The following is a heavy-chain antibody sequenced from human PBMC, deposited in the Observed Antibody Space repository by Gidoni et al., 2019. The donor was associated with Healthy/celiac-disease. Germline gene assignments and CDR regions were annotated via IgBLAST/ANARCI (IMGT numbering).Heavy chain of an antibody. CDR1: GGPLSSGGYY. J-gene: IGHJ3*02. CDR3: ARYCSGGSCPDAFDI. D-gene: IGHD2-15*01. V-gene: IGHV4-31*03. Sequence: QVQLQESGPGLVKPSQTLSLTCTVSGGPLSSGGYYWSWIRQHPGKGLEWIGYIYYSGSTYYNPSLKSRVTISVDTSKNQFSLKLSSVTAADTAVYYCARYCSGGSCPDAFDIWGQGTMVTVSS. CDR2: IYYSGST.